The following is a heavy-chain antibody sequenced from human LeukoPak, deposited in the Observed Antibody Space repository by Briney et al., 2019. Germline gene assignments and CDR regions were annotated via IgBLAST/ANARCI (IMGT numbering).Heavy chain of an antibody. J-gene: IGHJ4*02. CDR3: ARRAGAYSHPYDY. D-gene: IGHD4/OR15-4a*01. CDR1: GFTFSTNS. CDR2: IYSDNT. V-gene: IGHV3-53*01. Sequence: GGSLRLSCTVSGFTFSTNSMSWVRQAPGKGLEWVSFIYSDNTHYSYSVKGRFTISRDNSKNNHYLQMNSLRAEDTAVYYCARRAGAYSHPYDYWGQGTLVTVSS.